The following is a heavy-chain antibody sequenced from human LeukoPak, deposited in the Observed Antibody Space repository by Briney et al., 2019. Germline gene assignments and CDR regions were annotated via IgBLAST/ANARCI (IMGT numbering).Heavy chain of an antibody. CDR2: ISSSTSYI. J-gene: IGHJ6*02. Sequence: PGASLRLSCAAAGFTFSSYSMNCVRQAPGKGLEWVSSISSSTSYIYYADSAKGRFPISRDNAKNSLYLQMNNLRAEDTAVYYCAIALPRDIAAFMPGLGMAVWGQGTTVTVSS. D-gene: IGHD2-15*01. CDR3: AIALPRDIAAFMPGLGMAV. CDR1: GFTFSSYS. V-gene: IGHV3-21*01.